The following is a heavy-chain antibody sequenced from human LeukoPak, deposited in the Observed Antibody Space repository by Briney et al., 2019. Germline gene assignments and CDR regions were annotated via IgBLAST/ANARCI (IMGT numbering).Heavy chain of an antibody. D-gene: IGHD1-26*01. CDR2: IYAGDFET. CDR3: ARHLPHVYSGSLTRAFDI. Sequence: GESLKISCKGSGYSFTSYWIGWVRQMPGKGLEWMGIIYAGDFETRYSPSFQGQVTISADKSISTAYLQWSSLRASDTAMYYCARHLPHVYSGSLTRAFDIWGQGTMVTVSS. J-gene: IGHJ3*02. CDR1: GYSFTSYW. V-gene: IGHV5-51*01.